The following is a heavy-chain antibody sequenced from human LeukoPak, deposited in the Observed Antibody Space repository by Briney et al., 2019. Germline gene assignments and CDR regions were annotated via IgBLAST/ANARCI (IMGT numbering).Heavy chain of an antibody. CDR2: ISGSGRDT. CDR1: GLTLPRYA. V-gene: IGHV3-23*01. Sequence: GGSLRLSCAASGLTLPRYAFAWVRQAPGRGLQWVSGISGSGRDTFYSDSVKGRFTISRDNSKNTHYLQMSSLTAEDTALYYCARRPDTRGATRGPFDHWGQGTLVSVSS. CDR3: ARRPDTRGATRGPFDH. J-gene: IGHJ4*02. D-gene: IGHD2-8*02.